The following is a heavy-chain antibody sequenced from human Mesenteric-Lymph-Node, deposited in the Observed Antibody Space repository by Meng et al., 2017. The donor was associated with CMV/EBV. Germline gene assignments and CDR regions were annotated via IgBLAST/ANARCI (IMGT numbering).Heavy chain of an antibody. V-gene: IGHV1-18*04. CDR1: GYTFTGYF. CDR2: ISAYNGNT. CDR3: ARDQTRITKTPAY. J-gene: IGHJ4*02. Sequence: CKASGYTFTGYFIHWVRQAPGQGLEWMGWISAYNGNTNYAQKLQGRVTMTTDTSTSTAYMELRSLRSDDTAVYYCARDQTRITKTPAYWGQGTLVTVSS. D-gene: IGHD3-16*01.